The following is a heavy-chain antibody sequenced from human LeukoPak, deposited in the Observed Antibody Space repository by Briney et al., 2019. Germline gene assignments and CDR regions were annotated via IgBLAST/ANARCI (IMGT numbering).Heavy chain of an antibody. CDR2: MNPNSGNT. CDR3: ARGGGCSSTSCYTRVGYYYYYVMDV. J-gene: IGHJ6*02. D-gene: IGHD2-2*02. V-gene: IGHV1-8*01. CDR1: GYTFTSYD. Sequence: ASVKVSCKASGYTFTSYDINWVRQATGQGLEWMGWMNPNSGNTGYAQKFQGRVTMTRNTSISTAYMELSSLRSEDTAVYYCARGGGCSSTSCYTRVGYYYYYVMDVWGQGTTVTVSS.